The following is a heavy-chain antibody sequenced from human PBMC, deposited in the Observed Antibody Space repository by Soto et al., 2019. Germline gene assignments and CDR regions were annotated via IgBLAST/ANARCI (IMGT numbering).Heavy chain of an antibody. CDR1: GYTFTSYD. V-gene: IGHV1-8*01. CDR3: ARVGYYYDSSGYYLSFDY. D-gene: IGHD3-22*01. CDR2: MNPNSGNT. J-gene: IGHJ4*02. Sequence: QVQLVQSGAEVKKPGASVKVSCKASGYTFTSYDINWVRQATGQGLEWMGWMNPNSGNTGYAQKFQGRVTMTRNTSISTAYMELSSLRSGDTAVYYCARVGYYYDSSGYYLSFDYWGQGTLVTVSS.